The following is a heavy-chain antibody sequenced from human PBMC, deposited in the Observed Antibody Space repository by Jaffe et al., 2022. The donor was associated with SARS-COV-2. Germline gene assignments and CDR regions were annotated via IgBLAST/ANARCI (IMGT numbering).Heavy chain of an antibody. V-gene: IGHV3-74*01. J-gene: IGHJ6*02. CDR2: INSDGSST. D-gene: IGHD6-13*01. Sequence: EVQLVESGGGLVQPGGSLRLSCAASGFTFSSYWMHWVRQAPGKGLVWVSRINSDGSSTSYADSVKGRFTISRDNAKNTLYLQMNSLRAEDTAVYYCARALWHEQQLVYYYYYYGMDVWGQGTTVTVSS. CDR1: GFTFSSYW. CDR3: ARALWHEQQLVYYYYYYGMDV.